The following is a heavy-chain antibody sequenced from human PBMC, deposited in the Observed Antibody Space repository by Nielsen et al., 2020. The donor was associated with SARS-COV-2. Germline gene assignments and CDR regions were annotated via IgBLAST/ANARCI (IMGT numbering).Heavy chain of an antibody. J-gene: IGHJ5*02. V-gene: IGHV3-74*01. Sequence: GESLKISCTASGFTFSTYWMHWVRQAPGKGLVWVSRINSDGSNTYYADSVKGRFTISRDNAKNTLYLQMNNLRAEDTAVYYCARSILTADGSWGQGTLVTVSS. CDR2: INSDGSNT. CDR1: GFTFSTYW. D-gene: IGHD3-9*01. CDR3: ARSILTADGS.